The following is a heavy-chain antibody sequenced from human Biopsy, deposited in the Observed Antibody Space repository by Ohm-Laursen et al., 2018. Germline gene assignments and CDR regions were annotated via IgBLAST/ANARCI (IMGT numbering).Heavy chain of an antibody. CDR2: ISPTADII. V-gene: IGHV3-48*03. J-gene: IGHJ4*02. D-gene: IGHD2-21*01. CDR3: AKIPPSRCDSGECYPIFDY. Sequence: GSLRLSCATSGFTFSSYAMSWVRQAPGKGLEWLSYISPTADIIFDTDSVKGRFTISRDNAKNSLYLQMNSLRAEDTAIYYCAKIPPSRCDSGECYPIFDYWGQGTLVTVSS. CDR1: GFTFSSYA.